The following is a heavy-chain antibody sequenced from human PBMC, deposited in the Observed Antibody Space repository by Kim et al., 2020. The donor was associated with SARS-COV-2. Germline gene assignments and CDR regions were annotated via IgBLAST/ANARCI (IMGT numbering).Heavy chain of an antibody. V-gene: IGHV3-64*01. CDR1: GFTFSNYY. CDR2: IGPNGDAT. CDR3: VRGHNFAYDF. Sequence: GGSLRLSCAASGFTFSNYYMHWVRQAPGKGLEFVTAIGPNGDATYYANSVKGRFTISRDNSKNALWLQVGSLGPEVMAIYYCVRGHNFAYDFWGQGIFVT. D-gene: IGHD3-16*01. J-gene: IGHJ4*01.